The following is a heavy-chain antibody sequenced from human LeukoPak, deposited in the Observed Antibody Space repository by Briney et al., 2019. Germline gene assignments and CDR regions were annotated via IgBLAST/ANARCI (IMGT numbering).Heavy chain of an antibody. CDR3: ARDTSPKFSDSKSYYDAFDV. Sequence: GGSLRLSCAASGFTFSNAWMSWVRQAPGKGLEWVGRIKSKTDGGTTDYAAPVKGRFTISRDDSKNTLYLQMSSLRVEDTAVYYCARDTSPKFSDSKSYYDAFDVWGQGTMVTVSS. CDR2: IKSKTDGGTT. J-gene: IGHJ3*01. D-gene: IGHD3-22*01. CDR1: GFTFSNAW. V-gene: IGHV3-15*01.